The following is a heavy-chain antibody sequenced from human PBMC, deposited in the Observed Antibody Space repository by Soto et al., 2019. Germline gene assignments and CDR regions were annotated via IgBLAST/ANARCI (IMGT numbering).Heavy chain of an antibody. D-gene: IGHD3-16*02. Sequence: QVQLQESGPGLVKPSQTLSLTCTVSGGSISSGGYYWSWIRQHPGKGLEWIGYIYYSGSTYYNPSVKSRVTISVDTYKNQFSLKLSSVTAADTAVYYCASGYDYVCGSYPGIDYWGQGTLVTVSS. CDR3: ASGYDYVCGSYPGIDY. CDR1: GGSISSGGYY. CDR2: IYYSGST. V-gene: IGHV4-31*03. J-gene: IGHJ4*02.